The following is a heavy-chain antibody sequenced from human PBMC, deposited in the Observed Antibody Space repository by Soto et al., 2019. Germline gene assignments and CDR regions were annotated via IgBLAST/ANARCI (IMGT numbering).Heavy chain of an antibody. CDR2: INHSGST. CDR3: ARGSRADP. CDR1: GGSFSGYY. J-gene: IGHJ5*02. Sequence: QVQLQQGGAGLLKPSETLSLTCAVYGGSFSGYYWSWIRQPPGKGLEWIGEINHSGSTNYNPTLKIRVTISVDTSKNQFSLKLSSVTAADTAVYYCARGSRADPWGQGTLVTVSS. V-gene: IGHV4-34*01.